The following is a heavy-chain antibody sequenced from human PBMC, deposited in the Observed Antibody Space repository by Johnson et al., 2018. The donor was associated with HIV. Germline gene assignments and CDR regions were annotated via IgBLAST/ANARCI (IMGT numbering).Heavy chain of an antibody. V-gene: IGHV3-15*01. CDR1: GLTLRNAW. D-gene: IGHD1-26*01. J-gene: IGHJ3*01. CDR2: IKREVDGGTT. CDR3: TTRLNSGTYWGNYDFDV. Sequence: VQLVESGGGLVTPGGSLRISCSGSGLTLRNAWMTWVRQAPGKGLEWVGHIKREVDGGTTDYNAPVKGRFTILRDDSKNILYLQMNNLKAEDTALYYCTTRLNSGTYWGNYDFDVWGQGTMVTVSS.